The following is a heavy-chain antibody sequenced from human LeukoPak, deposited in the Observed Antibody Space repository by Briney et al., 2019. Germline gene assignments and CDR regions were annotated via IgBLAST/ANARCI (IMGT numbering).Heavy chain of an antibody. Sequence: PGGSLRLSCAASGFTFGTYAMSWVRQAPGKGLEWVSAVSGSGDNTYYADSVKGRFTISRDNSRSTLYLQMNSLRAEDPAVYYCAKALARGSLGPDAFDIWGQGTMVTVSS. D-gene: IGHD3-10*01. CDR2: VSGSGDNT. CDR1: GFTFGTYA. J-gene: IGHJ3*02. V-gene: IGHV3-23*01. CDR3: AKALARGSLGPDAFDI.